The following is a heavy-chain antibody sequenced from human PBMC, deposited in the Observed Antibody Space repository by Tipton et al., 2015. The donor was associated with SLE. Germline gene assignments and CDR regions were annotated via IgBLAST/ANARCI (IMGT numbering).Heavy chain of an antibody. D-gene: IGHD1-26*01. CDR3: VRERKYVVRFRELVAPDL. CDR1: GGSFSDYY. J-gene: IGHJ3*01. V-gene: IGHV4-34*01. CDR2: INHTGGT. Sequence: TLSLTCAVCGGSFSDYYWSWIRQTPGEGLEWIGEINHTGGTNYNPSLESRVTMSVDTSKNQFSLKLSSVTAADTAMYYCVRERKYVVRFRELVAPDLWGQGTAITVSS.